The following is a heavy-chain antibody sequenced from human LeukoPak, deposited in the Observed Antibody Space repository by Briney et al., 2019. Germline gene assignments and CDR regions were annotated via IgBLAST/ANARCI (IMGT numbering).Heavy chain of an antibody. V-gene: IGHV3-23*01. CDR1: GFTFSSYG. J-gene: IGHJ6*03. Sequence: PGGSLRLSCAASGFTFSSYGMSWVRQAPGKGLEWVSSIGGRGGSAYYADSVKGRFTISRDNAKNSLYLQVNSLRAEDTAVYYCARVANWNYGYYYYYMDVWGKGTTVTVSS. CDR3: ARVANWNYGYYYYYMDV. D-gene: IGHD1-7*01. CDR2: IGGRGGSA.